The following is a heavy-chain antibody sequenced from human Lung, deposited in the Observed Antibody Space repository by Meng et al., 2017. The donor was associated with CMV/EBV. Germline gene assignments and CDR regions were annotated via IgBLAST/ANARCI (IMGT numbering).Heavy chain of an antibody. J-gene: IGHJ4*02. CDR1: SRYN. Sequence: SRYNINWVRQGTGRGLEWGSGITGNGGSTDYAGSVKGRFTISRDNSRDTVYLHMNRLRDEDTAIYYCARRPTYYGSGSYYEGGFDYWGQGTLVTVSS. CDR3: ARRPTYYGSGSYYEGGFDY. V-gene: IGHV3-23*01. CDR2: ITGNGGST. D-gene: IGHD3-10*01.